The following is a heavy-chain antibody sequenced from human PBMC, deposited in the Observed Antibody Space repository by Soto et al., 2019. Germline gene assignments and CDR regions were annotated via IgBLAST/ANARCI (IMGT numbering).Heavy chain of an antibody. CDR2: INHSGST. CDR1: GGSFSGYY. Sequence: SETLSLTCAVYGGSFSGYYWSWIRQPPGKGLEWIGEINHSGSTNYNPSLKSRVTISVDASKSQFSLKLSSVTAADTAVYYCATAKSSSSWYYYYYYGMDVWGQGTTVTVSS. D-gene: IGHD6-13*01. V-gene: IGHV4-34*01. J-gene: IGHJ6*02. CDR3: ATAKSSSSWYYYYYYGMDV.